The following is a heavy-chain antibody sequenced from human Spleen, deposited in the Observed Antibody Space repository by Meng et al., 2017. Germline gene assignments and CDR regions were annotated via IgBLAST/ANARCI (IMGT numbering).Heavy chain of an antibody. CDR3: AKDRSHGDQLDY. Sequence: GESLKISCAASGFTFSSYWMHWVRQAPGKGLVWVSRINSDGSSTSYADSVKGRFTISRDNAKNTLYLQMNSLRAEDTAVYYCAKDRSHGDQLDYWGQGTLVTVSS. V-gene: IGHV3-74*01. J-gene: IGHJ4*02. CDR2: INSDGSST. D-gene: IGHD3-16*02. CDR1: GFTFSSYW.